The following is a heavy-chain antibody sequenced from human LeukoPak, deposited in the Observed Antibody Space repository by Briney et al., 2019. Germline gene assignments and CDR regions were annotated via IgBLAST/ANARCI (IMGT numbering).Heavy chain of an antibody. D-gene: IGHD6-13*01. CDR3: EGVSDGNDAFDV. Sequence: SQTLSLTCAISRNCASRNSAAWHWIRQSPSRGLEWLGRTYYRSKWYNDYAVSVKSRITINPDTSKNQFSLQLNSVTPEDTAVYYCEGVSDGNDAFDVWGQGTMVTVSS. CDR1: RNCASRNSAA. V-gene: IGHV6-1*01. CDR2: TYYRSKWYN. J-gene: IGHJ3*01.